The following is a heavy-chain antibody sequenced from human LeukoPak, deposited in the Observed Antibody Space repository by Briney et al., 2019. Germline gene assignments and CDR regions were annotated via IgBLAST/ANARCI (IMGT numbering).Heavy chain of an antibody. Sequence: GGSLRLSCAASGFAFSSYEMNWVRQAPGKGLEWVSYISSSGSTIYYADSVKGRFTISRDNAKNSLYLQMNSLRAEDTAVYYCARVGNSPDYWGQGTLVTVSS. CDR1: GFAFSSYE. J-gene: IGHJ4*02. D-gene: IGHD4-23*01. CDR3: ARVGNSPDY. V-gene: IGHV3-48*03. CDR2: ISSSGSTI.